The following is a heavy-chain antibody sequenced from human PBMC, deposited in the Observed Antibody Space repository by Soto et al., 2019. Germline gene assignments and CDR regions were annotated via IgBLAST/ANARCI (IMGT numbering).Heavy chain of an antibody. CDR2: ISSSGSTV. CDR1: GFTFSSYE. D-gene: IGHD2-2*02. CDR3: ASRNTGGFDY. Sequence: PGGSLRLSCAASGFTFSSYEVNWVRQAPGKGLEWVSYISSSGSTVYYADSVKGRFTISRDNAKNSLYLQMNSLRVEDTAVYYCASRNTGGFDYWGQGTLVTVS. V-gene: IGHV3-48*03. J-gene: IGHJ4*02.